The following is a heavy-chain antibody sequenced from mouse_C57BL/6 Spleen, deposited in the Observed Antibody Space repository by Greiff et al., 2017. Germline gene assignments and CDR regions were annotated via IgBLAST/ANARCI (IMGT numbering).Heavy chain of an antibody. D-gene: IGHD1-1*01. J-gene: IGHJ1*03. Sequence: EVKLQQSGPELVKPGASVKMSCKASGYTFTDYNMHWVKQSHGKSLEWIGYINPNNGGTSYNQKFKGKATLTVNQSSSTAYMELRSLTSEDSAVYYCARRLLRDWYFDVWGTGTTVTVSS. V-gene: IGHV1-22*01. CDR2: INPNNGGT. CDR1: GYTFTDYN. CDR3: ARRLLRDWYFDV.